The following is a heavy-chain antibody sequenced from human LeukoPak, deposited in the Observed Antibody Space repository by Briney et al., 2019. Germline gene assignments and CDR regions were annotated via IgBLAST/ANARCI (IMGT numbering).Heavy chain of an antibody. V-gene: IGHV3-23*01. J-gene: IGHJ4*02. CDR1: EFTFSSYA. Sequence: PGGTLRLSCAASEFTFSSYALTWVRQAPGKGLEWVSAISGSGDITYYADSVKGRFTISRDNSKNTLYLQMNSLRAEDTAVYYCAKESNKHGNYYAFWGQGIVVTVSS. CDR3: AKESNKHGNYYAF. CDR2: ISGSGDIT. D-gene: IGHD1-26*01.